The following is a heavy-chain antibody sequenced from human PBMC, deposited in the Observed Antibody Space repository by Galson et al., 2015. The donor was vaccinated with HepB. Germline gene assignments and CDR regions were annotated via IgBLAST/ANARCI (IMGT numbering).Heavy chain of an antibody. J-gene: IGHJ4*02. D-gene: IGHD2-2*02. Sequence: SLRLSCAASGFTVSGNYMSWVRQAPGKGLEWVSLIYTGGGTYYADSVRGRFTISRDNSKNTLYLQMNSLRAEDTGVYYCVSRVSIPGRAFDYWGQGTLVTVSS. V-gene: IGHV3-66*01. CDR1: GFTVSGNY. CDR3: VSRVSIPGRAFDY. CDR2: IYTGGGT.